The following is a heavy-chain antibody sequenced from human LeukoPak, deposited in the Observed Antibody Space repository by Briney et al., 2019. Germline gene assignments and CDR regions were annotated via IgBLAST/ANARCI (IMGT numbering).Heavy chain of an antibody. J-gene: IGHJ4*02. CDR2: ISGSGGRT. CDR3: AKVSRGDPNDY. CDR1: EFSVGSNY. D-gene: IGHD4-17*01. Sequence: PGGSLRLSCAASEFSVGSNYMTWVRQAPGKGLEWVSAISGSGGRTHYADSVKGRFTISRDNSKNTLYLQMNSLRAEDTAVYYCAKVSRGDPNDYWGQGTLVTVSS. V-gene: IGHV3-23*01.